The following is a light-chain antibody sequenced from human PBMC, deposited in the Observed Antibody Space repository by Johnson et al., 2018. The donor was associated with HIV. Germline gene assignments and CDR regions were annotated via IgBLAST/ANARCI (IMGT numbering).Light chain of an antibody. J-gene: IGLJ1*01. V-gene: IGLV1-51*02. CDR1: SSNIGNNY. CDR3: GTWDSSLGAHYV. CDR2: ENN. Sequence: QSVLTQPPSVSAAPGQKVTISCSGSSSNIGNNYVSWYQVLPGTAPKLLIYENNKRPSGIPDRFSASKSGTSATLDITGLQTGDEAEYYCGTWDSSLGAHYVFGTVTKVTVL.